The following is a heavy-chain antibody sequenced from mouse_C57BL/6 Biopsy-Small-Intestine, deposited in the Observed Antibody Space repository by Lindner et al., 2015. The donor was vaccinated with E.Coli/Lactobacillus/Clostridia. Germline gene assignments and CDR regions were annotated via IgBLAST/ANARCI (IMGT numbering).Heavy chain of an antibody. CDR2: IIPIFGTP. CDR1: GSTFNIYA. D-gene: IGHD1-3*01. V-gene: IGHV1-81*01. J-gene: IGHJ2*03. Sequence: SVKVSCKASGSTFNIYAISWVRQAPGRGLEWMGGIIPIFGTPNYAQRFQGRVTMTADKSTSTAYMELSSLRSEDTAVYHCARKTQYCSGSSCYDYFDDWGQGTRVTVSS. CDR3: ARKTQYCSGSSCYDYFDD.